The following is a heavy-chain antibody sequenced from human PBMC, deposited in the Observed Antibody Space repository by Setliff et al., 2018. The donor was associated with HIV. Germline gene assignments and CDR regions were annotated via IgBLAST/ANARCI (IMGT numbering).Heavy chain of an antibody. CDR3: ARDVDYTDAFDI. V-gene: IGHV1-18*01. D-gene: IGHD4-4*01. J-gene: IGHJ3*02. CDR1: GYTFTSYG. CDR2: ISAYNGNT. Sequence: ASVQVSCKASGYTFTSYGISWVRQAPGQGLEWMGWISAYNGNTNYAQKLQGRVTMTTDTSTSTAYMELRSLRSDDTAVYYSARDVDYTDAFDIWGQGTMVTVSS.